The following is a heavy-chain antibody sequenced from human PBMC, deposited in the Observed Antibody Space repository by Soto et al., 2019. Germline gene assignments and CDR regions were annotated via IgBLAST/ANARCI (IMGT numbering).Heavy chain of an antibody. CDR3: ARYSSSWYSNWFDP. D-gene: IGHD6-13*01. CDR1: GYTFTSYA. J-gene: IGHJ5*02. Sequence: ASVKVSCKASGYTFTSYAMHWVRQAPGQRLEWMGWINAGNGNTKYSQKFQGRVTITRDTSASTAYMELSSLRSEDTAVYYCARYSSSWYSNWFDPWGQGTLVTVSS. V-gene: IGHV1-3*01. CDR2: INAGNGNT.